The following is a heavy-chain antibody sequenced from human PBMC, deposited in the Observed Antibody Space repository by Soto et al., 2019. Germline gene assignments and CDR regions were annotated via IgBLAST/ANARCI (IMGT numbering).Heavy chain of an antibody. D-gene: IGHD3-22*01. CDR2: ISSSSGTI. J-gene: IGHJ3*02. CDR3: ARDGPNYDSSGYYYDAFDI. Sequence: GGSLRLSCAASGFTFSSYSMNWVRQAPGKGLEWVSYISSSSGTIYYADSVKGRFTISRDNAKNSLYLQMNSLRAEDTAVYYCARDGPNYDSSGYYYDAFDIWGQGTMVTVSS. CDR1: GFTFSSYS. V-gene: IGHV3-48*01.